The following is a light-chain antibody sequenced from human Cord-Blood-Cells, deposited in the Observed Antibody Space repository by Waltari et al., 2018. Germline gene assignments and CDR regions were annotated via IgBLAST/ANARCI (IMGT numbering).Light chain of an antibody. Sequence: QSALTQPASVSGSPGQSITIPCTGTSSDVGGYNYVSWYQQHPGKAPKLMIYDVSNRPSGVSNRFSGLQAEDEADYYCSSYTSSSTLVVFGGGTKLTVL. CDR3: SSYTSSSTLVV. CDR2: DVS. J-gene: IGLJ2*01. V-gene: IGLV2-14*01. CDR1: SSDVGGYNY.